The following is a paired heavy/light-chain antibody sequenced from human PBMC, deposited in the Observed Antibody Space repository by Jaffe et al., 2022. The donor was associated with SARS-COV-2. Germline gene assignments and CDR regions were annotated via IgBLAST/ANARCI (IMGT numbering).Heavy chain of an antibody. V-gene: IGHV3-7*03. Sequence: EVQLVESGGGLVQPGGSLRLSCVASGFTFNSYWMTWVRQAPGKGLEWVANIKQDGSGKYYVDSVKGRFTISRDNSNNSLYLQMNSLRVEDTAVYYCARALLQYRFDYWGQGTLVTVSS. J-gene: IGHJ4*02. CDR3: ARALLQYRFDY. D-gene: IGHD4-4*01. CDR2: IKQDGSGK. CDR1: GFTFNSYW.
Light chain of an antibody. J-gene: IGKJ2*01. CDR3: QQSYSIPYT. CDR2: AAS. CDR1: QSISSY. Sequence: DIQMTQSPSSLSASVGDRVTITCRASQSISSYLNWYQQQPGKAPKFLIYAASSLQSGVPSRFSGSGSGTDFTLTISSLQPEDFATYYCQQSYSIPYTFGQGTKLEIK. V-gene: IGKV1-39*01.